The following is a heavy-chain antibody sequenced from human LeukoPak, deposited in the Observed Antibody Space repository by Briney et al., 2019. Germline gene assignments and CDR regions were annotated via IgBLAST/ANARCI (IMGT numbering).Heavy chain of an antibody. J-gene: IGHJ4*02. D-gene: IGHD1-26*01. CDR1: SGSINSYY. V-gene: IGHV4-4*07. Sequence: SETLSLTCTVSSGSINSYYWGWVRQPPGKGLEWMGRIYTTGTTQYNPSLKRRVTYSVDTSTNHFAFNLRSMTAADTAVYYCGRQGYTASYYFLDYWSQGTLVAVS. CDR3: GRQGYTASYYFLDY. CDR2: IYTTGTT.